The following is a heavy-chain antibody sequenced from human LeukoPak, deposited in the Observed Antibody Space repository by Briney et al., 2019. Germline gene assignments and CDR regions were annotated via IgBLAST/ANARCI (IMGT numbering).Heavy chain of an antibody. CDR3: AREDYGDYAGRGWFDP. CDR1: GYTFTSYG. J-gene: IGHJ5*02. D-gene: IGHD4-17*01. V-gene: IGHV7-4-1*02. Sequence: GASVKVSCKASGYTFTSYGMNWVRQAPGQGLEWMGWINTNTGNPTYAQGFTGRFVFSLDTSVSTAYLQISSLKAEDTAVYYCAREDYGDYAGRGWFDPWGQGTLVTVSS. CDR2: INTNTGNP.